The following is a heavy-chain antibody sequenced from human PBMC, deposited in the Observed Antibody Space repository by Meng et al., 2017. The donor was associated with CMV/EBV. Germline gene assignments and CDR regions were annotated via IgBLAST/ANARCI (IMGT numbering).Heavy chain of an antibody. CDR2: IYSDGST. CDR1: EFTVNSKY. D-gene: IGHD6-19*01. V-gene: IGHV3-66*01. J-gene: IGHJ4*02. CDR3: STIEVYSSGWTPFRY. Sequence: EVQLVESGGSLVQPVGSLRLSCAASEFTVNSKYMSWIRQTPGKGLEWLSVIYSDGSTYYADSVKGRFIISRDNSRNTVYLQMNSLRVEDTGVYYCSTIEVYSSGWTPFRYWGQGTLVTVSS.